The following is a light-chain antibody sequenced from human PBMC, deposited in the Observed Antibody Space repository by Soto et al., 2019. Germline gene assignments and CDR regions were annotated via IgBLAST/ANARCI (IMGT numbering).Light chain of an antibody. CDR1: QSVSSY. J-gene: IGKJ3*01. CDR2: DAS. Sequence: EIVLTQSPATLSLSPGERATLSCRASQSVSSYLAWYQQKPGQAPRLLIYDASNRATGIPARFSGSGSGTDFPLTISRLAPQDFAVYYCQQRSNWPVTFGPGTKVYIK. CDR3: QQRSNWPVT. V-gene: IGKV3-11*01.